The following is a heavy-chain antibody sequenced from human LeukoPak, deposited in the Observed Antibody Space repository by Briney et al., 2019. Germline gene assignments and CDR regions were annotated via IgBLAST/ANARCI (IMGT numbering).Heavy chain of an antibody. CDR3: ARLKVGTTHPDY. CDR2: FYYSGFT. D-gene: IGHD1-26*01. Sequence: PSETLSLTCAVYGGSFSGYYWGWIRQPPGKGLEWIGTFYYSGFTYYNPSLKNRVTISVDTSKNQFSLKLSSVTAEDTAVYYCARLKVGTTHPDYWGQGTLVTVSS. J-gene: IGHJ4*02. CDR1: GGSFSGYY. V-gene: IGHV4-34*01.